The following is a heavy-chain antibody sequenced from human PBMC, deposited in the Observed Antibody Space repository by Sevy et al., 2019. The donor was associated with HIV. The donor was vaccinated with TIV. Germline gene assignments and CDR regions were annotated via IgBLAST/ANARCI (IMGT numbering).Heavy chain of an antibody. CDR3: VRGTGIRNLYYFDH. Sequence: GSLRLSCEVPGFSFNSYSFNWVRQAPGKGLEWISYITSSSHITYYAESVQGRFTISRDNVKKSLCLQMNSLRVENTALYYCVRGTGIRNLYYFDHWGQGTLVTVSS. CDR2: ITSSSHIT. V-gene: IGHV3-48*01. CDR1: GFSFNSYS. D-gene: IGHD1-1*01. J-gene: IGHJ4*02.